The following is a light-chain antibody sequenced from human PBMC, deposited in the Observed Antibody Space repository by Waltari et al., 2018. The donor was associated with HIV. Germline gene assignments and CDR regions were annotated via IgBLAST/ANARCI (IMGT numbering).Light chain of an antibody. CDR3: SPYTSSSVF. CDR2: DAI. J-gene: IGLJ2*01. CDR1: RSDVGGYSY. V-gene: IGLV2-14*03. Sequence: QSALTQPASVSGSPGQSITISGTGTRSDVGGYSYVPWYQKHPGKAPKLIIHDAINRPSGVSHRFSGSKAGDTASLTISGLQAEDEAVYFCSPYTSSSVFFGGGTRLTVL.